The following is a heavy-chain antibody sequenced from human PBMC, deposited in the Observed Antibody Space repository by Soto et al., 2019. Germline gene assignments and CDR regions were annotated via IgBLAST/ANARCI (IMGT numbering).Heavy chain of an antibody. V-gene: IGHV1-18*01. Sequence: HVPLVQSGAEVNKPGASLKVSCKASGYTFISYGVSWVRQAPGQGLEWLGWISPYNGNTNYAQKFQGIITMTTDTSTSTVYMDLRSLRADATAVYYCARNQTKWLTEAFDIWGQGTMVVVSS. J-gene: IGHJ3*02. D-gene: IGHD5-12*01. CDR3: ARNQTKWLTEAFDI. CDR2: ISPYNGNT. CDR1: GYTFISYG.